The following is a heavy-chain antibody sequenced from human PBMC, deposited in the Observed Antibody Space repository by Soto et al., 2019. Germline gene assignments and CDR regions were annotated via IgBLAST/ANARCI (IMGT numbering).Heavy chain of an antibody. Sequence: VQLEQSGAEVKIPGASVRISCQASGYSFSHHYIHWVRQAPGQGLEWMGLINPFGGGRTYAHRFQGRVTMTRDTATNTFYMEVNSLTSQDTAIYFCARAQQHLVLRGNWFDPWGQGTLVTVSS. V-gene: IGHV1-46*01. CDR3: ARAQQHLVLRGNWFDP. J-gene: IGHJ5*02. CDR2: INPFGGGR. CDR1: GYSFSHHY. D-gene: IGHD6-13*01.